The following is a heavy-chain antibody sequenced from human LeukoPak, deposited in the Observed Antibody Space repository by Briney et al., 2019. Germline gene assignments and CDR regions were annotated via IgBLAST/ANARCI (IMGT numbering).Heavy chain of an antibody. CDR2: IKQDGSET. J-gene: IGHJ4*02. CDR3: ARDFWGAYRVDYFDY. CDR1: GFTFSNYW. D-gene: IGHD3-3*01. V-gene: IGHV3-7*01. Sequence: PGGSRRLSCAVSGFTFSNYWMSWVRRVQWRGLEWVANIKQDGSETYYVDFVRGRFTISRDNAKNSVYLQMTSLRAEDTAVYYCARDFWGAYRVDYFDYWGQGTLVTVSS.